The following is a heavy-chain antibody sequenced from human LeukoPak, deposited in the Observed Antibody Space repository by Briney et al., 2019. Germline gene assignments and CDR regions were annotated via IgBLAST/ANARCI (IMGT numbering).Heavy chain of an antibody. Sequence: GGSLRLSCAASGFTVSSNYMSWVRQAPGKGLEWVSLIYSDGSTYYADSVKGRFTVSRDNSKNTLYLQMNSLRAEDTAVYYCATEIYGSGSYYDYWGQGTLVTVSS. V-gene: IGHV3-53*05. CDR1: GFTVSSNY. CDR3: ATEIYGSGSYYDY. D-gene: IGHD3-10*01. CDR2: IYSDGST. J-gene: IGHJ4*02.